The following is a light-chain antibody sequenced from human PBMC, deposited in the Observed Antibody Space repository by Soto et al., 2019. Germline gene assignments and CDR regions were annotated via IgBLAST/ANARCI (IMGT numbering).Light chain of an antibody. CDR3: QQYDSSSGYT. CDR1: QGIRND. V-gene: IGKV1-17*01. CDR2: DAS. Sequence: QMTQSPSSLSASGGDIVTITCRASQGIRNDLGWYQQKPGKAPKVLIYDASTLERGVPSRLSGSGSRTEFTLSISSLQPDDFATYYCQQYDSSSGYTFGQGTKVDI. J-gene: IGKJ2*01.